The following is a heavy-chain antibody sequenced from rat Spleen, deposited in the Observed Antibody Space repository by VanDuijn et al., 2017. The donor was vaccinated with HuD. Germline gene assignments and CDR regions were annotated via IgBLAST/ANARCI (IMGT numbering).Heavy chain of an antibody. CDR3: ARLYYYSSSLDY. D-gene: IGHD1-2*01. CDR1: GFTFSNYG. CDR2: ITNSGGST. J-gene: IGHJ2*01. Sequence: EVQLVESGGGLVQPGRSLKLSCAASGFTFSNYGMAWVRQAPTKGLEWVASITNSGGSTYYRDSVKGRFTLSRDNAENTVYLQMDSLRSEDTATYYCARLYYYSSSLDYWGQGVMVTVSS. V-gene: IGHV5S13*01.